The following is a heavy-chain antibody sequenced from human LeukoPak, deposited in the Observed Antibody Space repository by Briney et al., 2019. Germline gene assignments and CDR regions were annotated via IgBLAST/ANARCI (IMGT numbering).Heavy chain of an antibody. CDR3: ASTFPYCSGGSCAL. CDR1: GLTFSNSW. J-gene: IGHJ4*02. CDR2: IDQGGSHK. V-gene: IGHV3-7*01. Sequence: TGGSLRLSCVASGLTFSNSWMTWVRQAPGKGLEWVGNIDQGGSHKNYVDSVKGRFTISRDNAKNSLYLRMDTLRAEDTAIYYCASTFPYCSGGSCALGGQGTLVTVSS. D-gene: IGHD2-15*01.